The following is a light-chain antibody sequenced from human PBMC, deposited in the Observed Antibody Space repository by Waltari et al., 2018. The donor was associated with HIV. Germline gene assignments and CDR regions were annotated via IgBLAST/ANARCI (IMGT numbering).Light chain of an antibody. CDR1: RRLGSF. CDR3: QQRLNWPLT. J-gene: IGKJ4*01. Sequence: EIVLPQSPVTPYLPQGEIADLSSRARRRLGSFLAWDQQKPGQAPRPRIYAVSKRAAGTPARFSGSGSKTNFTLTISALEPEDFVVYYCQQRLNWPLTFGGGTRVEI. CDR2: AVS. V-gene: IGKV3-11*01.